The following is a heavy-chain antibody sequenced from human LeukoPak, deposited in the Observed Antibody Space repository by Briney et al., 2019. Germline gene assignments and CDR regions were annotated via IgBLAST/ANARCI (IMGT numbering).Heavy chain of an antibody. CDR2: IYSGGST. CDR1: GFTFSRHY. J-gene: IGHJ5*02. D-gene: IGHD3-22*01. V-gene: IGHV3-53*01. CDR3: ARDLGYYYDSSGYSHGWFDP. Sequence: PGGSLRLSCAASGFTFSRHYMSWVRQAPGKGLEWVSVIYSGGSTYYADSVKGRFTISRDNSKNTLYLQMNSLRAEDTAVYYCARDLGYYYDSSGYSHGWFDPWGQGTLVTVSS.